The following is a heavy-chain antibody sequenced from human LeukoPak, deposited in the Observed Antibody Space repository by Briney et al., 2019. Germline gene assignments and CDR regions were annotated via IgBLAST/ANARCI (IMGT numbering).Heavy chain of an antibody. CDR1: GFTFSTHW. D-gene: IGHD1-1*01. Sequence: GGSLRLSCEASGFTFSTHWMSWVRQAPRKGLKWVASINPDGSHRYYLDSVMGRFTISRDDTKNSLYLQMYSLGAEDTAVYYCARLLGTSTTYDYWGQGTLVTVSS. CDR3: ARLLGTSTTYDY. J-gene: IGHJ4*02. CDR2: INPDGSHR. V-gene: IGHV3-7*01.